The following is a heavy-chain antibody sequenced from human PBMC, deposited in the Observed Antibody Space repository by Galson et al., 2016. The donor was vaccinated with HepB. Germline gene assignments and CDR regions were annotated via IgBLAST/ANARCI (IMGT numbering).Heavy chain of an antibody. Sequence: SLRLSCAASGFTVSTNYMSWVRQAPGKGLEWVSVIYSGGSAFYADSVKGRFTISKDNSKNPVYLQMSRLRADDTAVYYCARGPRGQAHGLSTLYYSGMDVWRQGTTVTVSS. J-gene: IGHJ6*02. CDR3: ARGPRGQAHGLSTLYYSGMDV. D-gene: IGHD2-2*01. CDR2: IYSGGSA. CDR1: GFTVSTNY. V-gene: IGHV3-53*01.